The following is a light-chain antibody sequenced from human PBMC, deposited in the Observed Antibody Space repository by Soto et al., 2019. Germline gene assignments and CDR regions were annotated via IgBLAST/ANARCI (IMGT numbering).Light chain of an antibody. J-gene: IGLJ2*01. CDR3: GTWDSGLSIVV. CDR2: DND. CDR1: SSNIKNNY. V-gene: IGLV1-51*01. Sequence: QSVLTQPPSVSAAPGQKVTISCSGSSSNIKNNYVSWYQQLPGTAPKLLIYDNDKRPSGIPDRFSGSKSGTSATLGITGLQTGDEADYFCGTWDSGLSIVVFGGGTKLTVL.